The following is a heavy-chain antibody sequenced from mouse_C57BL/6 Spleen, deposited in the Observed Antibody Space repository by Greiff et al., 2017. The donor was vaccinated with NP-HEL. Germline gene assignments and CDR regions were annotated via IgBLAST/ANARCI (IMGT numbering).Heavy chain of an antibody. J-gene: IGHJ3*01. D-gene: IGHD2-4*01. Sequence: EVMLVESGGGLVKPGGSLKLSCAASGFTFSDYGMHWVRQAPEKGLEWVAYISSGSSTIYYADTVKGRFTISRDNAKNTLFLQMTRLRSEDRAMYYCARTYYDYTWFAYWGQGTLVTVSA. CDR1: GFTFSDYG. V-gene: IGHV5-17*01. CDR2: ISSGSSTI. CDR3: ARTYYDYTWFAY.